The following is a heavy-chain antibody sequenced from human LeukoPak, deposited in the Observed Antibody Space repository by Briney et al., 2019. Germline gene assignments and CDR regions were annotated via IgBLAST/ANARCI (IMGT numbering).Heavy chain of an antibody. CDR1: GGSISSYY. Sequence: SETLSLTCTVSGGSISSYYWSWIRQPPGKGLEGIGYIYYSGSTNYNPSLKSRVTISVDTSKNQFSLKLSSVTAADTAVYYCARRGIAAAGKAYNWFDHWGQGTLVTVSS. CDR3: ARRGIAAAGKAYNWFDH. D-gene: IGHD6-13*01. V-gene: IGHV4-59*01. CDR2: IYYSGST. J-gene: IGHJ5*02.